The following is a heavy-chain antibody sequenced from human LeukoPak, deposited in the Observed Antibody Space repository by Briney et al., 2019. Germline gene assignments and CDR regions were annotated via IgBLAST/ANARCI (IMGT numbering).Heavy chain of an antibody. V-gene: IGHV3-21*01. J-gene: IGHJ6*03. Sequence: GGSLRLSCATSGFSFSGHSMNWVRQAPGKGLEWVSSISTAGHFIHYADSVKGRFTISRDDAKNLLYLQMDSLTADDTAIYYCARVYGGYMVDYFYYMDVWGRGTTVTVSS. D-gene: IGHD3-10*01. CDR2: ISTAGHFI. CDR3: ARVYGGYMVDYFYYMDV. CDR1: GFSFSGHS.